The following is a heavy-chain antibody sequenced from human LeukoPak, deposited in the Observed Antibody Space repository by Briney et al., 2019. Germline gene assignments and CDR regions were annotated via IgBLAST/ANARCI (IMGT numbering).Heavy chain of an antibody. J-gene: IGHJ4*02. D-gene: IGHD3-10*01. CDR3: ARVPAMVRGVIRPYYFDY. CDR1: GGSISRYY. CDR2: TYYSGST. Sequence: SETLSLTCTVSGGSISRYYWSWLRQPPGKGLEWLGYTYYSGSTNYHPSLKSRVTISIDTSKNQLSLKLSSVTAADTAVYYCARVPAMVRGVIRPYYFDYWGQGTLVTVSS. V-gene: IGHV4-59*01.